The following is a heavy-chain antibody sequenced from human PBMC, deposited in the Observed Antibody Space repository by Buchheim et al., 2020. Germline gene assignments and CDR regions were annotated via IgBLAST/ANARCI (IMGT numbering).Heavy chain of an antibody. V-gene: IGHV4-59*01. Sequence: QVQLQESGPGLVKPSETLSLTCTVSGGSISSYYWSWIRQPPGTGLEWIGYIYYSGSTNSNPSLKRRVTISVDTSKNQFSLKLSSVTAAETAVYYCAREYCSGGSCQDAFDIWGQGT. CDR3: AREYCSGGSCQDAFDI. D-gene: IGHD2-15*01. CDR1: GGSISSYY. CDR2: IYYSGST. J-gene: IGHJ3*02.